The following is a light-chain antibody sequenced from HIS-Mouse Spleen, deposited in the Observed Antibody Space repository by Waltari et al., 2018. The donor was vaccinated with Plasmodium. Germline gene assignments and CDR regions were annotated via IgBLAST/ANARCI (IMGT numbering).Light chain of an antibody. CDR3: HQSYGTWT. CDR2: AAS. CDR1: QSCSSY. V-gene: IGKV1-39*01. J-gene: IGKJ1*01. Sequence: DSQMTQSPPSLAASVGDRATITCRASQSCSSYLNWYQQKPGTAPKLPIYAASSLHSGAPSRFSGRGAGAAFTLTITCLQPDACATYCCHQSYGTWTFGAGPKVEMK.